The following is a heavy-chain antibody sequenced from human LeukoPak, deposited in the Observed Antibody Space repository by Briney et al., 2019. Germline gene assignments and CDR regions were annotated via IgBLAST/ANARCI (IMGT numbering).Heavy chain of an antibody. CDR2: ISWNSGNI. CDR1: GFTFDDYA. CDR3: AKGGIHRGYYYYYMDV. J-gene: IGHJ6*03. Sequence: GGSLRLSCAASGFTFDDYAMHWVRQAPGKGLEWVSGISWNSGNIGYADSVKGRFTISRDNAKNSLYLQMNSLRAEDTALYYCAKGGIHRGYYYYYMDVWGKGTTVTVSS. V-gene: IGHV3-9*01. D-gene: IGHD6-13*01.